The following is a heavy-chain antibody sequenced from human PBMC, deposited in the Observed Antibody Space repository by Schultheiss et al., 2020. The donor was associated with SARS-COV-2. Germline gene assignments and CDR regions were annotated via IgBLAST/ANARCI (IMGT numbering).Heavy chain of an antibody. CDR2: IWYDGSNK. D-gene: IGHD6-13*01. V-gene: IGHV3-33*08. Sequence: GGSLRLSCAASGFTFSSYEMNWVRQAPGKGLEWVAVIWYDGSNKYYADSVKGRFTISRDNSKNTLYLQMNSLRAEDTAVYYCATRTYSSSWWPADYWGQGTLVTVSS. CDR3: ATRTYSSSWWPADY. CDR1: GFTFSSYE. J-gene: IGHJ4*02.